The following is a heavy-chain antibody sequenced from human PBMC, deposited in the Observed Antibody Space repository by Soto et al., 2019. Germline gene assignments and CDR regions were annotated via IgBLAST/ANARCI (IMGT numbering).Heavy chain of an antibody. CDR3: ARDRRITIFGVEDYYYYYGLDV. J-gene: IGHJ6*02. Sequence: ASVKVSCKASGYTFTSYAMHWVRQAPGQRLEWMGWINAGNGNTKYSQKFQGRVTMTRNTSISTAYMELSSLRSEDTAVYYCARDRRITIFGVEDYYYYYGLDVWGQGTTVTVSS. V-gene: IGHV1-3*01. CDR1: GYTFTSYA. CDR2: INAGNGNT. D-gene: IGHD3-3*01.